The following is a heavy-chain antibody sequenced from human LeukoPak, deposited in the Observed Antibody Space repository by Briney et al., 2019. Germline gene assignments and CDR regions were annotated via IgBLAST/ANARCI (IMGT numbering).Heavy chain of an antibody. CDR1: GFTFSSYG. CDR3: ARDGEGSGRPAYYYYYMDV. J-gene: IGHJ6*03. CDR2: ISSSSSYI. V-gene: IGHV3-21*01. D-gene: IGHD3-10*01. Sequence: GGSLRLSCAASGFTFSSYGMHWVRQAPGKGLEWVSSISSSSSYIYYADSVKGRFTISRDNAKNSLYLQMNSLRAEDTAVYYCARDGEGSGRPAYYYYYMDVWGKGTTVTVSS.